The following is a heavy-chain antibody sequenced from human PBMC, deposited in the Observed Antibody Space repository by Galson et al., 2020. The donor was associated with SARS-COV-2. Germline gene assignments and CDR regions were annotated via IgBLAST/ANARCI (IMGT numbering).Heavy chain of an antibody. J-gene: IGHJ4*02. CDR1: GGSISSGDYY. CDR2: IYYSGST. V-gene: IGHV4-30-4*01. CDR3: ARRLPGTVTTLFDY. D-gene: IGHD4-17*01. Sequence: ETSETLSLTCTVSGGSISSGDYYWSWIRQPPGKGLEWIGYIYYSGSTYYNPSLKSRVTISVDTSKNQFSLKLSSVTAADTAVYYCARRLPGTVTTLFDYWGQRTLVTVSS.